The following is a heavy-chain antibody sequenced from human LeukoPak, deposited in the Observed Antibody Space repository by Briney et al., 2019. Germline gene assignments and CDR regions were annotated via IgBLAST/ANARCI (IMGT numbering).Heavy chain of an antibody. CDR3: AKDPTSGYSSGYYIYYFDY. D-gene: IGHD3-22*01. CDR2: ISGSGGST. Sequence: GGSLRLSCAASGFTFSSYAMSWVRQAPGKGLEWVSAISGSGGSTYYADSVKGRFTISRDNSKNTLYLQMNSLRAEDTAVYYCAKDPTSGYSSGYYIYYFDYWGQGALVTVSS. V-gene: IGHV3-23*01. J-gene: IGHJ4*02. CDR1: GFTFSSYA.